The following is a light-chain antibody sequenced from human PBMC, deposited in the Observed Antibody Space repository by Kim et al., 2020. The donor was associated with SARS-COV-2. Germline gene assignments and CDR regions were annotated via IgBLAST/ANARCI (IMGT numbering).Light chain of an antibody. CDR2: RAS. CDR3: LHYNTYPWT. CDR1: QSINIW. Sequence: DIQMTQSPSTLSASVGDRVTITCRASQSINIWLAWYQQKPGKAPNLLIYRASTLESGVPSRFSGSGSGTEFALTISSLQPDDFATYFCLHYNTYPWTFGQGTKVDIK. V-gene: IGKV1-5*03. J-gene: IGKJ1*01.